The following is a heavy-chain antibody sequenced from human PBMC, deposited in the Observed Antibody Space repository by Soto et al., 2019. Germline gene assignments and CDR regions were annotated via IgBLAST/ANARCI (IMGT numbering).Heavy chain of an antibody. Sequence: QVQLVESGGGVVQPGRSLRLSCAASGFTFSNYGMHWVRQAPGKGLEWVAVIWYDGNNKYYADSVKGRFTISRDNSKNTLYLQMNSLRVEDTAVYYCARGSGNYAFYSYGMDVWGQGTTVTVS. CDR3: ARGSGNYAFYSYGMDV. D-gene: IGHD1-26*01. J-gene: IGHJ6*02. CDR1: GFTFSNYG. CDR2: IWYDGNNK. V-gene: IGHV3-33*01.